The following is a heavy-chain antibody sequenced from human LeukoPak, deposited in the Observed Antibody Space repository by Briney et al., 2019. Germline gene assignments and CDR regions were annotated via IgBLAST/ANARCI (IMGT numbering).Heavy chain of an antibody. J-gene: IGHJ5*02. Sequence: GASVKVSCKASGGTFSSYAISWVRQAPGQGLEWMGRIIPILGIANYAQKFQGRVTITADKSTSTAYMELSSLRSEDTAVYYCARVDIPEHWFDPWGQGTLVTVSS. D-gene: IGHD2-2*03. V-gene: IGHV1-69*04. CDR1: GGTFSSYA. CDR2: IIPILGIA. CDR3: ARVDIPEHWFDP.